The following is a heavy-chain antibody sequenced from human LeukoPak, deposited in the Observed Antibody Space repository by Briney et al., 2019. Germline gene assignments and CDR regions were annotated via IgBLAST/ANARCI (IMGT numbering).Heavy chain of an antibody. CDR2: INPDGSTT. CDR1: GFTFGNYW. CDR3: AKDLHYGSADY. Sequence: PGGSLRLSCAASGFTFGNYWMHWVRQDPGKGLVWVSFINPDGSTTNYADSVKGRFTISRDNAKNALYLQMNSLRAEDTAVYYCAKDLHYGSADYWGQGTLVTVSS. J-gene: IGHJ4*02. V-gene: IGHV3-74*01. D-gene: IGHD3-10*01.